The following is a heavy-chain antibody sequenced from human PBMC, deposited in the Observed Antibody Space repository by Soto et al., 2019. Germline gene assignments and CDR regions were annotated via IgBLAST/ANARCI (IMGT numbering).Heavy chain of an antibody. J-gene: IGHJ6*04. V-gene: IGHV5-51*01. Sequence: GESLKISCKGSVYTFTNYWIGWVRQMPGKGLEWMGIIYPGDSDTKYNPSFQGQVTISADKSITTTYLQCSSLKASDTAIYYCAASIFYYGMDVWGKGITVTVSS. CDR2: IYPGDSDT. CDR1: VYTFTNYW. CDR3: AASIFYYGMDV.